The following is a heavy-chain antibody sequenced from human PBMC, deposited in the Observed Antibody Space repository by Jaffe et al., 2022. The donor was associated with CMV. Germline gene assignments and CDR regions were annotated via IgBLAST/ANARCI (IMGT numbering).Heavy chain of an antibody. D-gene: IGHD3-3*01. CDR3: ARGGNYDFWSGYYMPDYYYGMDV. V-gene: IGHV3-7*01. CDR1: GFTFSSYW. J-gene: IGHJ6*02. CDR2: IKQDGSEK. Sequence: EVQLVESGGGLVQPGGSLRLSCAASGFTFSSYWMSWVRQAPGKGLEWVANIKQDGSEKYYVDSVKGRFTISRDNAKNSLYLQMNSLRAEDTAVYYCARGGNYDFWSGYYMPDYYYGMDVWGQGTTVTVSS.